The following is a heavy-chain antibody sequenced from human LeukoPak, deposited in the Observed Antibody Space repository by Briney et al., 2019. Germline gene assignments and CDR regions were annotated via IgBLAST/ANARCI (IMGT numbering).Heavy chain of an antibody. CDR3: ARDFAFGDGYPVV. CDR1: GFTFSDYY. J-gene: IGHJ6*04. CDR2: ISSSGNTI. V-gene: IGHV3-11*04. D-gene: IGHD5-24*01. Sequence: PGGSLRLSCAASGFTFSDYYMSWIRQAPGKGPEWVSYISSSGNTIYYADSVKGRFTISRDNAKNSLYLQMNSLRAEDTAVYYCARDFAFGDGYPVVWGKGTTVTVSS.